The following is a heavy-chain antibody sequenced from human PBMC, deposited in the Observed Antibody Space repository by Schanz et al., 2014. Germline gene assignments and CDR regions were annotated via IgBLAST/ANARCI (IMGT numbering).Heavy chain of an antibody. J-gene: IGHJ3*01. D-gene: IGHD5-12*01. CDR2: MYINSGST. V-gene: IGHV3-53*01. CDR1: GFTVNTNY. Sequence: DVQLVESGGGLLQPGGSLRLSCAVSGFTVNTNYMSWVLQAPGKGLEWISSMYINSGSTQYADSVKGRFIISRDSSKNTLFLQMNSLRAEDTAVYFCARDGGRDGYNLAFDVWGQGTLVTVSS. CDR3: ARDGGRDGYNLAFDV.